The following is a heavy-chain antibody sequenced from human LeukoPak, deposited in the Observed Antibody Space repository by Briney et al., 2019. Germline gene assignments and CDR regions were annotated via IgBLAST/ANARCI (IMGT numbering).Heavy chain of an antibody. J-gene: IGHJ4*02. CDR3: AKDGSFHIVVVPAAFFDY. V-gene: IGHV3-23*01. D-gene: IGHD2-2*01. CDR1: GFTFSSYA. Sequence: GGSLRLSCAASGFTFSSYAMSWVRQAPGKGLEWVSAISGSGSSTYYADSVKGRFTISRDNSKNTLYLQMNSLRAEDTAVYYCAKDGSFHIVVVPAAFFDYWGQGTLVTVSS. CDR2: ISGSGSST.